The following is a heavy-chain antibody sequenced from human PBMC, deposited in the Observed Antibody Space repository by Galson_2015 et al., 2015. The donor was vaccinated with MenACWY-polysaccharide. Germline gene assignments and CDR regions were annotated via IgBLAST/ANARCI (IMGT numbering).Heavy chain of an antibody. J-gene: IGHJ4*02. D-gene: IGHD3-10*01. CDR2: ISGSGLNT. CDR1: RFTFSSYA. CDR3: AKQIDEYYGSGNYYPPWDY. Sequence: SLRLSCAASRFTFSSYAMSWVRQAPGKGLEWVSTISGSGLNTYYTDSVKGRFTMSRDNSKNTLYMQMNSLRAEDTAVHYCAKQIDEYYGSGNYYPPWDYWGQGTLVTVSS. V-gene: IGHV3-23*01.